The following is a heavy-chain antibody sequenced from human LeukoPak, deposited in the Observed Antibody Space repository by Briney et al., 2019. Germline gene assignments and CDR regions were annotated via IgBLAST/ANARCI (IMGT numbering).Heavy chain of an antibody. J-gene: IGHJ4*02. CDR2: INHSGST. Sequence: SETLSLACAVYGGSFSGYYWSWIRQPPGKGLEWIGEINHSGSTNYNPSLKSRVTISVDTSKNQFSLKLSSVTAADTAVYYCARSNGYGEDYWGQGTLVTVSS. V-gene: IGHV4-34*01. D-gene: IGHD5-12*01. CDR3: ARSNGYGEDY. CDR1: GGSFSGYY.